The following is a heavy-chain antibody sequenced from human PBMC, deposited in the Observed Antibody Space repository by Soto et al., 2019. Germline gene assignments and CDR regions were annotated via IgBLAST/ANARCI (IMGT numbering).Heavy chain of an antibody. V-gene: IGHV5-10-1*01. CDR3: ARSVSGDSGYEYYYYGMDV. CDR2: IDPSDSYT. CDR1: GYSFTSYW. D-gene: IGHD5-12*01. J-gene: IGHJ6*02. Sequence: GESLKISCKGSGYSFTSYWISWVRQMPGKGLEWMGRIDPSDSYTNYSPSFQGHVTISADKSISTAYLQWRSLKASDTAMYYCARSVSGDSGYEYYYYGMDVWGQGTTVTVSS.